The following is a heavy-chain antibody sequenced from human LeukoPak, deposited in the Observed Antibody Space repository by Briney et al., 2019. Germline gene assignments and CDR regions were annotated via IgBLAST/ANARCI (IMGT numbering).Heavy chain of an antibody. D-gene: IGHD6-19*01. CDR2: IYYSGST. V-gene: IGHV4-59*01. Sequence: SETLSLTCTVSGDSISSYYWSWIRQPPGKGLEWIGYIYYSGSTNYNPSLKSRVTISVDTSKNQFSLKLSSVTAADTAVYYCARESFGSGWPYYFDYWGQGTLVTVSS. J-gene: IGHJ4*02. CDR3: ARESFGSGWPYYFDY. CDR1: GDSISSYY.